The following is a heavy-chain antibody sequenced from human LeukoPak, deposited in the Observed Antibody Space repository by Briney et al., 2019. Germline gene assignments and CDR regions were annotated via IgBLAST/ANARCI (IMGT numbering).Heavy chain of an antibody. CDR3: ARVERWLQPFDY. D-gene: IGHD5-24*01. J-gene: IGHJ4*02. CDR1: GDSISSYY. Sequence: SETLSLTCTVSGDSISSYYWSWIRQPPGKGLEWIGYIYYSGSTNYNPSLKSRVTISVDTSKNQFSLKLSSVTAADTAVYYCARVERWLQPFDYWGQGTLVTVSS. CDR2: IYYSGST. V-gene: IGHV4-59*08.